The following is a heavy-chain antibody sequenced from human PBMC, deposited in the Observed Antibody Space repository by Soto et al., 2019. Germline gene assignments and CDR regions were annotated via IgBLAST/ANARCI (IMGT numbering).Heavy chain of an antibody. V-gene: IGHV4-59*08. D-gene: IGHD6-13*01. J-gene: IGHJ5*02. CDR1: GGSISSYY. CDR3: ARRASSSSWYRSSNNWFDP. CDR2: IYYSGST. Sequence: PSETLSLTCTVSGGSISSYYGSWIRQPPGKGLEWIGYIYYSGSTNYNPSLKSRVTISVDTSKNQFSLKLSSVTAADTAVYYCARRASSSSWYRSSNNWFDPWGQGTLVTVSS.